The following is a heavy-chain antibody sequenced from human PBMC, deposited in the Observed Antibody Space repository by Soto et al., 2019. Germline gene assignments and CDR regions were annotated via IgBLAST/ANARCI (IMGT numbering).Heavy chain of an antibody. CDR2: IIPIFGTA. CDR1: GGTFSSYA. CDR3: ARVEDSSGYSLGY. J-gene: IGHJ4*02. Sequence: VASVKVSCKASGGTFSSYAISWVRQAPGQGLEWMGGIIPIFGTANYAQKFQGRVTITADESTSTAYMELSSLRSEDTAVYYCARVEDSSGYSLGYWGQGTLVTVSS. V-gene: IGHV1-69*13. D-gene: IGHD3-22*01.